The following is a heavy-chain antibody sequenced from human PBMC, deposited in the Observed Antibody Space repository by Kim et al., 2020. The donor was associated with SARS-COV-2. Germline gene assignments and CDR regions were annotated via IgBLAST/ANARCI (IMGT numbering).Heavy chain of an antibody. J-gene: IGHJ4*02. D-gene: IGHD5-18*01. Sequence: SFQGHVTISADKSISTAYLQWSSLKASDTAMYYCARHEGLQLWFQNYFDYWGQGTLVTVSS. CDR3: ARHEGLQLWFQNYFDY. V-gene: IGHV5-10-1*01.